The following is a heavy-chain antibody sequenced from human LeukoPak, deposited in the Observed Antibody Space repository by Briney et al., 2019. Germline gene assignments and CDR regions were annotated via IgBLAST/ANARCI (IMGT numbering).Heavy chain of an antibody. V-gene: IGHV4-39*01. CDR2: IYYSGST. J-gene: IGHJ4*02. CDR1: GGSISSSSYY. D-gene: IGHD1-7*01. Sequence: SETLSLTCTVCGGSISSSSYYWGWIRQPPGKGLEWIGSIYYSGSTYYNPSLKSRVTISADTSKNQFSLKLSSVTAADTAVYYCARLNGLELPDWGQGTLVTVSS. CDR3: ARLNGLELPD.